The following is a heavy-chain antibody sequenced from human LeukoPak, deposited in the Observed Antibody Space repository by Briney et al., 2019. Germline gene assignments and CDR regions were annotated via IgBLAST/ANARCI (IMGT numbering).Heavy chain of an antibody. D-gene: IGHD3-10*01. CDR1: GLTFSDYS. V-gene: IGHV3-21*05. CDR2: ISISGSFI. CDR3: AREGITMVRGANFDY. Sequence: GGSLRLSCAASGLTFSDYSLTGVGQAPGKGLDWLSYISISGSFIYYADSVKGRFTISRDNAKNSLYLQMNSLRAEDTAVYYCAREGITMVRGANFDYWGQGTLVTVSS. J-gene: IGHJ4*02.